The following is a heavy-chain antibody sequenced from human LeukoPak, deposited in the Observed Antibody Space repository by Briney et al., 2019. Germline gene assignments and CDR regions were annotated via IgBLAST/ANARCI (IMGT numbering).Heavy chain of an antibody. Sequence: GGSLRLSCAASGFTFSSYGMHWVRPAPGKGLEWVAVIWYDGSNKYYADSVKGRFTISRDNSKNTLYLQMNSLRAEDTAVYYCARAVRITMIVADWGQGTLVTVSS. D-gene: IGHD3-22*01. V-gene: IGHV3-33*01. CDR2: IWYDGSNK. CDR3: ARAVRITMIVAD. J-gene: IGHJ4*02. CDR1: GFTFSSYG.